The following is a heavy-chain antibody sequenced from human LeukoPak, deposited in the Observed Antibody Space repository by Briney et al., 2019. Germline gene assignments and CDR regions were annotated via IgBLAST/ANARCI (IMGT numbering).Heavy chain of an antibody. V-gene: IGHV3-30*03. CDR2: ISYDGSNK. CDR3: ARVPFGEYYDSSGYYYEDY. D-gene: IGHD3-22*01. Sequence: GGSLRLSCAASGFTFSSYGMHWVRQAPGKGLEWVAVISYDGSNKYYADSVKGRFTISRDNSKNTLYLQMNSLRAEDTAVYYCARVPFGEYYDSSGYYYEDYWGQGTLVTVSS. CDR1: GFTFSSYG. J-gene: IGHJ4*02.